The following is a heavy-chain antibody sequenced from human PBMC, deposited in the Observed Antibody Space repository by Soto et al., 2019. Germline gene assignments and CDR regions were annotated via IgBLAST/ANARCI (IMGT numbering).Heavy chain of an antibody. CDR2: IIPIFGTA. Sequence: GASVKVSCKASGGTFSSYAISWVRQAPGQGLEWMGGIIPIFGTANYAQKFQGRVTITADKSTSTAYMELSSLRSEDTAVYYCARSGSAVAGPGGAFDIWGQGTMVTVSS. CDR1: GGTFSSYA. D-gene: IGHD6-19*01. J-gene: IGHJ3*02. CDR3: ARSGSAVAGPGGAFDI. V-gene: IGHV1-69*06.